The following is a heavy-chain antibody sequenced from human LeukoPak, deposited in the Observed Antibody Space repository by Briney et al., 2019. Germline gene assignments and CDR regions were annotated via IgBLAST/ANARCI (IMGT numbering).Heavy chain of an antibody. V-gene: IGHV3-23*01. CDR3: ASGIYDFWSGYYTYYYYYGMDV. J-gene: IGHJ6*02. CDR2: ISGSGGST. Sequence: GGSLRLSCAASGFTFSSYAMSWVRQAPGKGLEWVSAISGSGGSTYYADSVKGRFTISRDNSKNTLYLQMNSLRAEDTAVYYCASGIYDFWSGYYTYYYYYGMDVWGQGTTVTVSS. CDR1: GFTFSSYA. D-gene: IGHD3-3*01.